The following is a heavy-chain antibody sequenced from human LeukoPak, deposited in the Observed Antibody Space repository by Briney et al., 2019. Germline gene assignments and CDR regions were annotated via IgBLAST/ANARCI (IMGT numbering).Heavy chain of an antibody. Sequence: SETLSLTCTVSGGSISSGGYYWSWIRQPPGKGLEWIGYIYHSGSTYYNPSLKSRVTISVDRSKNQFSLKLSSVTAADTAVYYCARGPYNFWSGYHDYWGQGTLVTVSS. CDR3: ARGPYNFWSGYHDY. CDR2: IYHSGST. CDR1: GGSISSGGYY. D-gene: IGHD3-3*01. J-gene: IGHJ4*02. V-gene: IGHV4-30-2*01.